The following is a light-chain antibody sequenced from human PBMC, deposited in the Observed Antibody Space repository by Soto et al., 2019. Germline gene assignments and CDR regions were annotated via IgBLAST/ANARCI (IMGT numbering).Light chain of an antibody. CDR2: ATS. CDR3: QQYNSYSRT. V-gene: IGKV1-16*01. CDR1: QNIDNY. Sequence: DIQMTQSPSSLSASLGDRVTITCRASQNIDNYLNWYQHKPGKAPKLLIYATSTLQSGVPARFSGSGSGTEFTLTISSLQPDDFATYYCQQYNSYSRTFGQGTKVDIK. J-gene: IGKJ1*01.